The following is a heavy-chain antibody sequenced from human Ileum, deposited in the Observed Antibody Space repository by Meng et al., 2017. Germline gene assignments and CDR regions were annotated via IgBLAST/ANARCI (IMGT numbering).Heavy chain of an antibody. D-gene: IGHD3-22*01. J-gene: IGHJ4*02. Sequence: SETLSLTCAVSGGSISAYYWSCIRQPPGKALELIGFIHYTGTTNYNPSLNSRVTISVDPSKNQFSLKLTSVTAADTAVYYCARGDDSSGYGDYWGQGTLVTVYS. CDR1: GGSISAYY. CDR2: IHYTGTT. CDR3: ARGDDSSGYGDY. V-gene: IGHV4-59*01.